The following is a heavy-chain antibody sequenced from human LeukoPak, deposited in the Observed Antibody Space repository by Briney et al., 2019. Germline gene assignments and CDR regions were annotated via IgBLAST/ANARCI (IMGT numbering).Heavy chain of an antibody. CDR2: ISSSSSDI. Sequence: GGSLRLSGAATPFTFISYSMNSVRQAPGKGLEWVSSISSSSSDIYYADSVKGRFTISRDNAKNSLYLQMNSLRAEDTAVYYRARAGYYDSSGYYYYYYYGMDVWGQGTTVTVSS. D-gene: IGHD3-22*01. J-gene: IGHJ6*02. V-gene: IGHV3-21*01. CDR3: ARAGYYDSSGYYYYYYYGMDV. CDR1: PFTFISYS.